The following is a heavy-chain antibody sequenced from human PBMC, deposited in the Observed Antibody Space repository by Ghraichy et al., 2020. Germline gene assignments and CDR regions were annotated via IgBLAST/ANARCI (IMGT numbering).Heavy chain of an antibody. CDR2: ISWDGGST. D-gene: IGHD2-2*01. J-gene: IGHJ6*02. CDR3: AKGEYCSSTSCYEEMRYYYYGMDV. Sequence: GSLRLSCAASGFTFDDYTMHWVRQAPGKGLEWVSLISWDGGSTYYADSVKGRFTISRDNSKNSLYLQMNSLRTEDTALYYCAKGEYCSSTSCYEEMRYYYYGMDVCGQGTTVTVSS. CDR1: GFTFDDYT. V-gene: IGHV3-43*01.